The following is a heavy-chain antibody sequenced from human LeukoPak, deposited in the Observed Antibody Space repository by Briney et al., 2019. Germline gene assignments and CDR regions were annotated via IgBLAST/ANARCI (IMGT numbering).Heavy chain of an antibody. Sequence: PSETLSLTCTVSGGSISSSSYYWGWIRQPPGKGLESIGSIYHSGSTYYNPSLKSRVTISVDTSKNQFSLKLSSVTSADTAVYYCARRTIFGVVIYFDYWGQGTLVTVSS. V-gene: IGHV4-39*01. CDR1: GGSISSSSYY. D-gene: IGHD3-3*01. CDR3: ARRTIFGVVIYFDY. J-gene: IGHJ4*02. CDR2: IYHSGST.